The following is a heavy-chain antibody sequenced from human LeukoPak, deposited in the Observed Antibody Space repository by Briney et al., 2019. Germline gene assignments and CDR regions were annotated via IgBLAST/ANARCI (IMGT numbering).Heavy chain of an antibody. J-gene: IGHJ6*02. CDR3: ARRCSSDCKKSDYYHGMDV. CDR2: ISYSGST. CDR1: GDSMNSYY. V-gene: IGHV4-59*01. Sequence: SETLSLTCTVSGDSMNSYYWSWIRQSPGERLEWIGYISYSGSTNYSPSLKSRITISVDTSKNQFSLKLISVTAADTAVYYCARRCSSDCKKSDYYHGMDVWGQGTTVTVSS. D-gene: IGHD2-2*01.